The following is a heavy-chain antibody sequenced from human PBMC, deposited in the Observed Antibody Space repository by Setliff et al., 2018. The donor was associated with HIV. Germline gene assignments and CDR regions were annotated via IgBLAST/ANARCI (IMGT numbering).Heavy chain of an antibody. CDR1: GFTFREKA. J-gene: IGHJ4*02. CDR3: ARLAIPAATTDY. V-gene: IGHV4-34*01. Sequence: SETLSLRLSCVASGFTFREKAMTWVRQAPGKGLEWIGEIDHSGSTYYNPSLKSRPTISVDTSKNQFSLKLNSVTAADTAVYYCARLAIPAATTDYWGQGTLVTVSS. D-gene: IGHD2-2*01. CDR2: IDHSGST.